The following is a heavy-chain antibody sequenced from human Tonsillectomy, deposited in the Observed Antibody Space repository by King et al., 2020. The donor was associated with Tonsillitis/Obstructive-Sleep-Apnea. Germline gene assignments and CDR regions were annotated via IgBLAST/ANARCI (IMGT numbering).Heavy chain of an antibody. V-gene: IGHV3-72*01. CDR1: GFTFSDHY. D-gene: IGHD4-17*01. CDR3: SRVPLTTVTTNPY. Sequence: VQLVESGGGLVQPGGSLRLSCAASGFTFSDHYMDWVRPAPGKGLEWVGRIRNKDKKYTTEYAATVKGRFTISRDDSQNSLYLQMNSLKTEDTAMYYCSRVPLTTVTTNPYWGQGTLVTVSS. CDR2: IRNKDKKYTT. J-gene: IGHJ4*02.